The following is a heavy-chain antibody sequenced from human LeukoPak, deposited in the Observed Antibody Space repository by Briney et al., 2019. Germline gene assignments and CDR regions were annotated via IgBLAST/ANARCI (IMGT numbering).Heavy chain of an antibody. Sequence: PGGSLRLSCVASGFAFSDSRMHWVRLAPGKGLEWVSRITRDGSSTAYADSVKGRFTVSRDNARTTLYLQMNSLRVEDTAVYFCAKSRRDFWGQGTLVTVSS. J-gene: IGHJ4*02. CDR3: AKSRRDF. CDR1: GFAFSDSR. CDR2: ITRDGSST. V-gene: IGHV3-74*01.